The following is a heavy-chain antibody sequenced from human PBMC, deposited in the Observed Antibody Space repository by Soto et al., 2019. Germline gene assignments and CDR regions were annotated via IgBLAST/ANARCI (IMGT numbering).Heavy chain of an antibody. CDR3: ARQTTVTTLFDY. D-gene: IGHD4-17*01. CDR2: IYYSGST. Sequence: SETLSLTCTVSGGSVSSSSYYWSWIRQPPGKGLEWIGYIYYSGSTNYNPSLKSRVTISVDTSKNQFSLKLSSVTAADTAVYYCARQTTVTTLFDYWGQGTRITVSS. CDR1: GGSVSSSSYY. J-gene: IGHJ4*02. V-gene: IGHV4-61*01.